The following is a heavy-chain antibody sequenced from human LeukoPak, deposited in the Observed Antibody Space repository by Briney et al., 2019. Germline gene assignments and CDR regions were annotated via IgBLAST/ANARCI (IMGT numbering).Heavy chain of an antibody. Sequence: PGGSLRLSCAASGFTFSSYNMSWVRQAPGKGLEWVSGISGGDGSTYYADSVKGRFTISRDNSKNTLYLQMNSLRAEDTAVYYCAKDRVPVTMIWGQGTLVTVSS. CDR1: GFTFSSYN. V-gene: IGHV3-23*01. CDR2: ISGGDGST. J-gene: IGHJ4*02. CDR3: AKDRVPVTMI. D-gene: IGHD3-22*01.